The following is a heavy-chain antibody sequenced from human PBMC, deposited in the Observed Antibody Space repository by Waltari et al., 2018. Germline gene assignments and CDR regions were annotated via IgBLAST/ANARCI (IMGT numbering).Heavy chain of an antibody. CDR3: ARGRNSAFDY. D-gene: IGHD1-26*01. CDR1: GDSLSSDGVA. V-gene: IGHV6-1*01. J-gene: IGHJ4*02. Sequence: QVQLQQSGPGLVKPSQTLSLTCHISGDSLSSDGVAWNGIRQSPSRGLEWLGRTYDRSKLSNDYAAFVKSRISINPDTAKNQFSLQLTSLTPEDTAVYYCARGRNSAFDYWDQGTLVTVSS. CDR2: TYDRSKLSN.